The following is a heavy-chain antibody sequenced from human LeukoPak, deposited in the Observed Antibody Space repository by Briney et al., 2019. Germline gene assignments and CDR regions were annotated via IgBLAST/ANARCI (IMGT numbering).Heavy chain of an antibody. CDR1: GYTFTGYY. CDR3: ARGLDDYGNFYYYMDV. D-gene: IGHD4-17*01. J-gene: IGHJ6*03. Sequence: ASVKVSCKASGYTFTGYYMHWVRQAPGQGLEWMGWINPNSGGTNYAQKFQGRVTMTRDTSISTAYMELTRLRSDDTAVYYCARGLDDYGNFYYYMDVWGKGTTVTISS. CDR2: INPNSGGT. V-gene: IGHV1-2*02.